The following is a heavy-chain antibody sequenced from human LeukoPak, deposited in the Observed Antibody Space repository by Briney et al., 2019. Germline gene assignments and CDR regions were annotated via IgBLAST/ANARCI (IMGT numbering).Heavy chain of an antibody. CDR2: IYYSGNT. V-gene: IGHV4-39*01. Sequence: SETLSLTCTVSGGSVSSGSYYWAWIRQPPGKGLEWIGTIYYSGNTYYNSSLKSRVTIFVDTSKNQFSLELSSVTAADTAVYFCARHSWRGWHSDYWGQGTLVTVSS. J-gene: IGHJ4*02. CDR3: ARHSWRGWHSDY. D-gene: IGHD2-15*01. CDR1: GGSVSSGSYY.